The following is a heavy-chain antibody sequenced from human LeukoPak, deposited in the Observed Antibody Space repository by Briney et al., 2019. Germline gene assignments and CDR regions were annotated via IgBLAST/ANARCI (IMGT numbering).Heavy chain of an antibody. D-gene: IGHD3-22*01. V-gene: IGHV4-39*01. CDR2: IYYSGST. Sequence: SETLSLTCTVSGGSISSSSYYWGWSRQPPGKGREWIGSIYYSGSTYYNPSHNSRVTISVDTSKNQFSLKISSVTAADPAVYYCARDSSGYYGKGSYFDYWGQGTLVTVSS. CDR1: GGSISSSSYY. CDR3: ARDSSGYYGKGSYFDY. J-gene: IGHJ4*02.